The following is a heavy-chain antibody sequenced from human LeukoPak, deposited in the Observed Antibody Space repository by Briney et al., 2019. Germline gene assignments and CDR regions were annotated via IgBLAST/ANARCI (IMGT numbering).Heavy chain of an antibody. V-gene: IGHV3-23*01. J-gene: IGHJ6*02. CDR3: ASGYSNYYFYYGMDV. CDR1: GFTFSSYA. CDR2: ISGSGGST. Sequence: GGSLRLSCAASGFTFSSYAMSWVRQAPGKGLEWVSAISGSGGSTYYADSVKGRFTISRDNAKNTLYLQMNSLRAEDTAVYYCASGYSNYYFYYGMDVWGQGTTVTVSS. D-gene: IGHD4-11*01.